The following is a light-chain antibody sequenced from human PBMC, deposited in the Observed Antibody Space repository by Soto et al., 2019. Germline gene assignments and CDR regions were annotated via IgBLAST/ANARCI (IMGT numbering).Light chain of an antibody. CDR1: QSVSSD. CDR2: GAS. Sequence: VTTKSPATLSVSPGERATLSCRASQSVSSDLAWYHQKPGQAPRLLIYGASTRATGIPARFSGSGSGTEFTLTINSLQSEDFAVYYCQQYNNWPRTFGQGTKVDIK. CDR3: QQYNNWPRT. V-gene: IGKV3-15*01. J-gene: IGKJ1*01.